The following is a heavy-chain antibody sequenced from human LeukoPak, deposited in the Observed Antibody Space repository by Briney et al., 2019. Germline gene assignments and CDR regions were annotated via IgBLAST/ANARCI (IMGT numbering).Heavy chain of an antibody. J-gene: IGHJ4*02. D-gene: IGHD3-3*01. V-gene: IGHV3-30*18. CDR2: ISYDGSNK. CDR1: GFTFSSYG. CDR3: AKARVLRFFYDY. Sequence: PGGSLRLSCAASGFTFSSYGMHWVRQAPGKGLEWVAVISYDGSNKYYADSVKGRFTISRDNSKNTLYLQMNSLRAEDTAVYYCAKARVLRFFYDYWGQGTLVTVSS.